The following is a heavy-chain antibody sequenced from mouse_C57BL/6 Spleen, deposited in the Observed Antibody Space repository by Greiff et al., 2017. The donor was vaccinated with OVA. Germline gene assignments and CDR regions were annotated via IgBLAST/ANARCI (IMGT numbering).Heavy chain of an antibody. CDR2: IDPNSGGT. V-gene: IGHV1-72*01. D-gene: IGHD1-1*01. Sequence: VQLQQPGAELVKPGASVKLSCKASGYTFTSYWMHWVKQRPGRGLEWIGRIDPNSGGTKYNEKFKSKATLTVDKPSSTAYMQLSSLTSEDSAVYYCARWDTTVVALDWYFDVWGTGTTVTVSS. CDR1: GYTFTSYW. J-gene: IGHJ1*03. CDR3: ARWDTTVVALDWYFDV.